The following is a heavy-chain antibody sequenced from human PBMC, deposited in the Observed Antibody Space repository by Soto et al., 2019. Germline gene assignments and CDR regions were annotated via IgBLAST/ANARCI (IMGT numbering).Heavy chain of an antibody. CDR2: IFSNDEK. J-gene: IGHJ5*02. D-gene: IGHD6-13*01. CDR3: ESTYSTSWYWFDT. CDR1: GFSLSTGLG. V-gene: IGHV2-26*04. Sequence: QVTVKESGPVLVKPTETLTLTCTVSGFSLSTGLGVSWIRQPPGKALEWLAHIFSNDEKSYSTSLKSRLTISKDTSKSQVVLTMTNMDPVDTATYYCESTYSTSWYWFDTWGQGTLVTVSS.